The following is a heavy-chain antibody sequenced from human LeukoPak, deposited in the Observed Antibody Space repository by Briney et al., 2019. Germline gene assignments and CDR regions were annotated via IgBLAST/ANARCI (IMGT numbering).Heavy chain of an antibody. Sequence: GESLKISCKGSGYSFASYWIGWVRQMPGKGLEWMGIIYPGDSDTRYSPSFQGQVTISSDKSISTAYLQWSSLKGSDTAMYYCARGAGSSSLGGWFDPWGQGTLVTVSS. J-gene: IGHJ5*02. CDR1: GYSFASYW. CDR3: ARGAGSSSLGGWFDP. V-gene: IGHV5-51*01. D-gene: IGHD6-13*01. CDR2: IYPGDSDT.